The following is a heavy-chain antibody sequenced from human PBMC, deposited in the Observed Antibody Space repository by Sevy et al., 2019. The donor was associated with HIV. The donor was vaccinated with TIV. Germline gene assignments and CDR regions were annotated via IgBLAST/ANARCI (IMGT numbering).Heavy chain of an antibody. V-gene: IGHV1-24*01. J-gene: IGHJ4*02. CDR3: ATTKDYYDNSGDPFDY. D-gene: IGHD3-22*01. CDR1: GSTPTRLS. Sequence: ASVKVSCKVSGSTPTRLSMHWVRQAPGKGLEWMASFDPEDGKTVYAQKFQGRVTMTEDTSTDTAYMGLSSLRSEDTAVYYCATTKDYYDNSGDPFDYWGQRTLVTVSS. CDR2: FDPEDGKT.